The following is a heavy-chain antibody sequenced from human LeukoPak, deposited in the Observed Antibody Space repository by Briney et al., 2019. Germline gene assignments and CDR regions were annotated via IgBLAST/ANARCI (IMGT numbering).Heavy chain of an antibody. V-gene: IGHV3-7*01. CDR3: VGSSGWLFDY. Sequence: PGGSLRLSCAGTGFTFSNYWMNWFRQAPGKGLEWVANIKEDGSRINYVDSVKGRFTISRDNAKNSVYLQMDNLRAEDTAVYYCVGSSGWLFDYWGQGILVAVSS. CDR2: IKEDGSRI. D-gene: IGHD6-19*01. J-gene: IGHJ4*02. CDR1: GFTFSNYW.